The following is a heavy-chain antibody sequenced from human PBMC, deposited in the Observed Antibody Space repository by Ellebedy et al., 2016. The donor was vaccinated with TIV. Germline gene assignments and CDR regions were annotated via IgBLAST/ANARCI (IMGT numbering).Heavy chain of an antibody. J-gene: IGHJ3*01. Sequence: GESLKISCAASGLTFSSHAMSWVRPAPGTGLEWVSSITESGGNTYYADSVKGRFTISRDNSKDTLYLQMNSLRAEDTAIYYCARDPVGVGPAFDVWGQGTMVTVSS. D-gene: IGHD1-26*01. V-gene: IGHV3-23*01. CDR2: ITESGGNT. CDR3: ARDPVGVGPAFDV. CDR1: GLTFSSHA.